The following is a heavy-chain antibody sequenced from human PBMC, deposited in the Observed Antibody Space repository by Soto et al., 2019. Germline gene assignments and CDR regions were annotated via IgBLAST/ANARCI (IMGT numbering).Heavy chain of an antibody. V-gene: IGHV4-30-4*01. Sequence: SETLSLTCTVSGGSISSGDYYWSWIRQPPGKGLEWIGYIYYSGSTYYNPSLKSRVTISVDTSKNQFSLKLSSVTAADTAVYYCARVGYGSGYDQGEFDYWGQGTLVTVSS. CDR1: GGSISSGDYY. D-gene: IGHD5-12*01. CDR2: IYYSGST. J-gene: IGHJ4*02. CDR3: ARVGYGSGYDQGEFDY.